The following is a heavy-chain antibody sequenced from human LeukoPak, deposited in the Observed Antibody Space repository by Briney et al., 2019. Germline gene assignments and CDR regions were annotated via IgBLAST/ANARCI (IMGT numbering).Heavy chain of an antibody. CDR3: WYSGYDSGFDY. V-gene: IGHV4-4*02. CDR1: GGSISSGNW. D-gene: IGHD5-12*01. Sequence: SGTLSLTCAVSGGSISSGNWWSWVRQPPGKGLEWIGEIYHSGSTNYNPSLKSRVTISVDKSKNQFSLNLNSVTAADTAVYYCWYSGYDSGFDYWGQGTLVTVSS. CDR2: IYHSGST. J-gene: IGHJ4*02.